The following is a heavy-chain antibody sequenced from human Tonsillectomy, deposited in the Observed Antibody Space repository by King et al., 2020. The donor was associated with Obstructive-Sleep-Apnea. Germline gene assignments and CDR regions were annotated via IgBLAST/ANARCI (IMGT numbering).Heavy chain of an antibody. D-gene: IGHD6-13*01. CDR2: IKHSGST. V-gene: IGHV4-34*01. J-gene: IGHJ5*02. CDR1: GGSFSDYY. CDR3: ARGSGAAAVNWFDP. Sequence: VQLQQWGAGLLKPSETLSLTCAVFGGSFSDYYWSWIRQPPGKGLEWIGEIKHSGSTNYNPSLKSRVTISVDTSKNQFSLKLNSVTAADTAVYYCARGSGAAAVNWFDPWGQGTLVTVSS.